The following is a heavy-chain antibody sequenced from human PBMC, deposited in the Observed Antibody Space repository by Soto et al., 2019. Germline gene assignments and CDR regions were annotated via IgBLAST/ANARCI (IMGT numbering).Heavy chain of an antibody. CDR2: IYYVGST. V-gene: IGHV4-39*01. Sequence: QLQLQESGPGLVKPSETLSLTCTVSGGSINTGTYYWGWIRQPPGKGLEWIGSIYYVGSTDYNPSLKSRVTISVDTSKNRCSLRLSSVTAADTAVYYCAKNTTRCSGFDIWGQGTMVIVSS. CDR1: GGSINTGTYY. J-gene: IGHJ3*02. CDR3: AKNTTRCSGFDI. D-gene: IGHD1-1*01.